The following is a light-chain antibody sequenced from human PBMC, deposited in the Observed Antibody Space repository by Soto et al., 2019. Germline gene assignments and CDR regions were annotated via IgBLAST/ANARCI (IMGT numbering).Light chain of an antibody. CDR3: AAWDDSLNGPL. CDR1: SSNIGSNA. Sequence: QSVLTQPTSASGTPGQRVTISCSGSSSNIGSNAVNWYQQLPGTAPTLLIYSNNQRPSGVPDRFSGSKSGTSASLAVNGLQSEDEADYYCAAWDDSLNGPLFGGGTQLTVL. CDR2: SNN. J-gene: IGLJ3*02. V-gene: IGLV1-44*01.